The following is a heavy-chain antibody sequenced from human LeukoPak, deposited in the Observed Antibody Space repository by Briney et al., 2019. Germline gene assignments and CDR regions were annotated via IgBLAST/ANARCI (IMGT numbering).Heavy chain of an antibody. J-gene: IGHJ4*02. CDR1: GLTFSSYW. V-gene: IGHV3-74*01. CDR3: ATGGAQYYDY. D-gene: IGHD3-16*01. Sequence: GGSLRLSCAASGLTFSSYWMHWVRQAPGKGLVWVSRINSDGSSTIYADSVKGRFTISRDNAKNTVVLQMNSLSAEDTAVYYCATGGAQYYDYWGQGTVVTVSP. CDR2: INSDGSST.